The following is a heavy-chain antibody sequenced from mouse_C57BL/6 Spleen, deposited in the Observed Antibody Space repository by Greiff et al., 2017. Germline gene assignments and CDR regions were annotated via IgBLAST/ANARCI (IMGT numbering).Heavy chain of an antibody. Sequence: QVQLKQPGAELVRPGSSVKLSCKASGYTFTSYWMHWVKQRPIQGLEWIGNIDPSDSETHYNQKFKDKATLTVDKSSSTAYMQLSSLTSEDSAVYYCARASTVVEAMDYWGQGTSVTVSS. CDR2: IDPSDSET. V-gene: IGHV1-52*01. D-gene: IGHD1-1*01. CDR1: GYTFTSYW. CDR3: ARASTVVEAMDY. J-gene: IGHJ4*01.